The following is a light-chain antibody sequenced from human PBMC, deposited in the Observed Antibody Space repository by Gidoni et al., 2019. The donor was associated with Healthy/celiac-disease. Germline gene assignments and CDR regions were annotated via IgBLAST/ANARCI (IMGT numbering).Light chain of an antibody. J-gene: IGKJ4*02. CDR1: QSISSY. V-gene: IGKV1-39*01. CDR2: AAS. Sequence: DIKPTQYPASLSASVRDRVTITCRASQSISSYLDWYQQKPGKAPNLLIYAASSLQSGVPSRFSGSGSGTDFTLTISSLQPEDFAAYYCQQSYNRPLTFGGXTKVEIK. CDR3: QQSYNRPLT.